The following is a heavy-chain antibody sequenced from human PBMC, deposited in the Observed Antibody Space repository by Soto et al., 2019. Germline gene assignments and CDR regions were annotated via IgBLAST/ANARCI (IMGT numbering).Heavy chain of an antibody. Sequence: SETLSLTCTVSGGSISSYYWRWIRQPPGKGLEWIGYIYYSGSTNYNPSLKSRVTISVDTSKNQFSLKLSSVTAADTAVYYCARHLGITGTISYMEVWGKGTTVTVSS. D-gene: IGHD1-7*01. CDR1: GGSISSYY. V-gene: IGHV4-59*08. J-gene: IGHJ6*03. CDR3: ARHLGITGTISYMEV. CDR2: IYYSGST.